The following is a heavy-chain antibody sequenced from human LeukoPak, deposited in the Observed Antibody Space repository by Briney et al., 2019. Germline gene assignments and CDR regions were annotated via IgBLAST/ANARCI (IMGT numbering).Heavy chain of an antibody. CDR3: ARIAARTVDY. CDR1: SGSISTSNYY. J-gene: IGHJ4*02. Sequence: SETLSLTCTVSSGSISTSNYYWGWVRQPPGKGLEWIGSIYYSGSTDYNPSLKSRVTISIDTSKNQFSLKLSSVTAADTTVYYCARIAARTVDYWGQGTLVTVSS. CDR2: IYYSGST. V-gene: IGHV4-39*07. D-gene: IGHD6-6*01.